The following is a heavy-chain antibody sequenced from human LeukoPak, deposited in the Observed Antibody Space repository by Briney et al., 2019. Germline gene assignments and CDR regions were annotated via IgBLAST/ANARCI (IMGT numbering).Heavy chain of an antibody. J-gene: IGHJ4*02. D-gene: IGHD3-22*01. V-gene: IGHV3-48*02. CDR1: GFTFHDYR. Sequence: GGSLRLSCAASGFTFHDYRMNWVRQAPGKGLEWVSYISGRSGTIYYAESVKGRFTISRDNAKKSLYLKMNSLRDEDTAVYYCARGERYDDMAAKYFFDYWGQGTLVTVSS. CDR2: ISGRSGTI. CDR3: ARGERYDDMAAKYFFDY.